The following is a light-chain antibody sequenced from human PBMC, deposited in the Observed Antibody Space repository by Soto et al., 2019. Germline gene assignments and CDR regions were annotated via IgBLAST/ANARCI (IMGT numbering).Light chain of an antibody. V-gene: IGKV1-39*01. J-gene: IGKJ2*01. CDR1: QSISKY. Sequence: DIQMTQSPSSLSASLGDRVTITCRASQSISKYLNWYQQKPGKAPKLLIHATSSLQSGVPSRFSGSGSATDFTLTIGSPQPEDFATYYCQQSYSTPQTFGQGTKVDIK. CDR2: ATS. CDR3: QQSYSTPQT.